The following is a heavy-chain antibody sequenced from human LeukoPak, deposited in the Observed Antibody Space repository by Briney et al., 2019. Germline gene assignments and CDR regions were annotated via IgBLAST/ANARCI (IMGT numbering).Heavy chain of an antibody. D-gene: IGHD3-3*01. J-gene: IGHJ5*02. Sequence: SETLSLTCAVYGGSFSGYYWSWIRQPPGKGLEWIGEINHSGSTNYNPSLKSRVTISVDTSKNQFSLKLSSVTAADTAVYYCARERRPYYDFWSGYYYEFWFDPWGQGTLVTGSS. V-gene: IGHV4-34*01. CDR3: ARERRPYYDFWSGYYYEFWFDP. CDR1: GGSFSGYY. CDR2: INHSGST.